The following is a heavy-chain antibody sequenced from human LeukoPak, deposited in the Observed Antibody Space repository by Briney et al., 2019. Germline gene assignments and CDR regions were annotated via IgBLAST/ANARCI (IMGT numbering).Heavy chain of an antibody. J-gene: IGHJ4*02. D-gene: IGHD6-13*01. CDR2: TYYRSKWYN. Sequence: SQSLSLTCAISGDGVSSNSAAWNRIRQSPSRGLESLGSTYYRSKWYNDYAVSVKGRIAINPDTSKNQFSLQLNSVTPEDTAVYYCARAKGRSPLFDYWGQGTLVTVSS. CDR1: GDGVSSNSAA. V-gene: IGHV6-1*01. CDR3: ARAKGRSPLFDY.